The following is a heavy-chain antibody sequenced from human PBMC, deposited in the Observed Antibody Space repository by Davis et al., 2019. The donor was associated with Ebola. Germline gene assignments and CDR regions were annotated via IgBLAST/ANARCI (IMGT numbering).Heavy chain of an antibody. CDR3: ATGLVRGASSYYYMDV. J-gene: IGHJ6*03. CDR1: GFTFSSYS. V-gene: IGHV3-21*04. CDR2: ISSSSSYI. D-gene: IGHD6-19*01. Sequence: GESLKISCAASGFTFSSYSMNWVRQAPGKGLEWVSSISSSSSYIYYADSVKGRFTISRDNAKNSLYLQMNSLRAEDTAVYYCATGLVRGASSYYYMDVWGKGTTVTVSS.